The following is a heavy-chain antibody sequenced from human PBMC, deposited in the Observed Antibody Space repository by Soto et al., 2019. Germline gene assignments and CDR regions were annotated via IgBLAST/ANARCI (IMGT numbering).Heavy chain of an antibody. CDR3: TTRKERYYYYYMDV. CDR1: GFTFSNAW. V-gene: IGHV3-15*01. CDR2: IKSKTDGGTT. Sequence: EVQLVESGGGLVKPGGSLRLSCAASGFTFSNAWMSWVRQAPGKGLEWVGRIKSKTDGGTTDYAAPVKGRFTISRDDSKHTLYLQMNSLKTEDTAVYYCTTRKERYYYYYMDVWGKGTTVTVSS. J-gene: IGHJ6*03.